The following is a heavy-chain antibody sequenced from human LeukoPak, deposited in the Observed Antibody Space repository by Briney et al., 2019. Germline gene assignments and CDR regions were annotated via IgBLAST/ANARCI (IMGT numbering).Heavy chain of an antibody. Sequence: PSETLSLTCTVSGGSISYYYWSWIRQSPGKGLEWIGYIYYSGTTNYNPSLKSRVTISVDTSKNQFSLKLSSVTAADTAVYYCARDGGVGVYWGQGTLVTVSS. CDR1: GGSISYYY. V-gene: IGHV4-59*12. J-gene: IGHJ4*02. CDR3: ARDGGVGVY. D-gene: IGHD3-16*01. CDR2: IYYSGTT.